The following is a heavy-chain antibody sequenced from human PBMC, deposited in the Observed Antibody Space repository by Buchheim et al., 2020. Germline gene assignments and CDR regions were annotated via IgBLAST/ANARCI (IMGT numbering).Heavy chain of an antibody. CDR2: TSYDGDKK. CDR1: GFIFSSYG. V-gene: IGHV3-30*18. J-gene: IGHJ4*02. Sequence: QVQLVESGGGVVQPGRSLRLSCAASGFIFSSYGMHWVRQAPGKGLEWVAVTSYDGDKKYYADFVKGRFTISRDNSKNTLYLQMNSLRTEDTAVYYCAKMYYYDSSGSLDYWGQGTL. D-gene: IGHD3-22*01. CDR3: AKMYYYDSSGSLDY.